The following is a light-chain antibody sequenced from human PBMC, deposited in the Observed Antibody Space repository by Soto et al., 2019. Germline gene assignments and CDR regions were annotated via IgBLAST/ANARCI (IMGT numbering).Light chain of an antibody. CDR3: QQYNDRPPIT. J-gene: IGKJ5*01. V-gene: IGKV3-15*01. Sequence: EIVMTQYPATLSVSPGERATLSCRASQSVSSYLAWYQQKPGQAPRLLIYGASTRATGVPARFSGSGSGSEFTLTISGLQSEDFAVYYCQQYNDRPPITFGQGTRLEIK. CDR2: GAS. CDR1: QSVSSY.